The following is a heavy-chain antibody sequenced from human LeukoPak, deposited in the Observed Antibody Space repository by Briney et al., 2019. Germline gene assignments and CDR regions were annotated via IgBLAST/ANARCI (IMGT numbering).Heavy chain of an antibody. J-gene: IGHJ5*02. CDR3: AGMTPRPGP. CDR2: MSSSDDGR. D-gene: IGHD1-20*01. CDR1: GFSFSSYA. V-gene: IGHV3-23*01. Sequence: PGGSLRLSCATSGFSFSSYAMSWVRQAPGKGLEWVSAMSSSDDGRYYAASVRGRFTISRDTSRSTLYLQMNSLRAEDTAVYYCAGMTPRPGPWGQGTLVTVSS.